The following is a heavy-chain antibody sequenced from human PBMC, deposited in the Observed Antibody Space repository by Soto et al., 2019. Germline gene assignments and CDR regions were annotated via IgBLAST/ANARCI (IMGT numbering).Heavy chain of an antibody. CDR2: ISHSGIT. CDR3: ARVLRGWFDP. Sequence: PSETLSLTCTFSGSSIIGYYWTWFRQPPGGGLEWIGEISHSGITNYKASLKSRVTMSVDKTKNDVSLKLTSVTAADTAVYYCARVLRGWFDPWGQGTPVTVSS. J-gene: IGHJ5*02. CDR1: GSSIIGYY. V-gene: IGHV4-34*01.